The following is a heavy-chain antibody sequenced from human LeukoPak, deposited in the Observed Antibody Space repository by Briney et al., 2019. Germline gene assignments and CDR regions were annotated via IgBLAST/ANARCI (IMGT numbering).Heavy chain of an antibody. CDR2: ISGSGART. Sequence: PGGSLRLSCAVSGFTFSNYAMSWVRQAPGRGLECVSTISGSGARTTYPDSVKGRFTISRDNSKDTLYLQMNGLRAEDTAVYFCVKDRSLSESYYSRIDYWGQGALVTVSS. D-gene: IGHD1-26*01. CDR3: VKDRSLSESYYSRIDY. CDR1: GFTFSNYA. J-gene: IGHJ4*02. V-gene: IGHV3-23*01.